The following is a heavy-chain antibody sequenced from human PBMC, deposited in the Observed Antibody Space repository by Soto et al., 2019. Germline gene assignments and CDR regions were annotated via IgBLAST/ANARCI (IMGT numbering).Heavy chain of an antibody. Sequence: WASVKVSCKASGGTFSSYAISWVRQAPGQGLEWMGGIIPIFGTANYAQKFQGRVTITADESTSTAYMELSSLRSEDTAVYYCARAQSDGYSLDAFDIWGQGTMVTVSS. CDR1: GGTFSSYA. D-gene: IGHD5-18*01. J-gene: IGHJ3*02. CDR3: ARAQSDGYSLDAFDI. CDR2: IIPIFGTA. V-gene: IGHV1-69*13.